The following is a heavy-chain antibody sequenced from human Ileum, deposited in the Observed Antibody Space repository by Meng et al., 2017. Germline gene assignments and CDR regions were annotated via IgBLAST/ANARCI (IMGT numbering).Heavy chain of an antibody. Sequence: QGSGPGRVNLSGTLSLPCPVSGGSISSGTWWSWVRQPPGKGLQWIGEFHPGSGATYNPSLKARVTISVDTSMQQFSLQLTSVTAADTAVYYCAKNGAYCLESWGQGTLVTVSS. CDR1: GGSISSGTW. V-gene: IGHV4-4*02. CDR2: FHPGSGA. D-gene: IGHD2-21*01. CDR3: AKNGAYCLES. J-gene: IGHJ4*02.